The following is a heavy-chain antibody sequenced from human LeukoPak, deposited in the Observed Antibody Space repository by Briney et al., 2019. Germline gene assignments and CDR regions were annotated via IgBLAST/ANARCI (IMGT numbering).Heavy chain of an antibody. V-gene: IGHV4-39*07. CDR1: GGSISSSSYS. CDR2: VYYSGST. Sequence: SETLSLTCTVPGGSISSSSYSWGWIRQPPGKGLEWIGSVYYSGSTYYNPSLKSRVTISVDTSKNQFSLKLSSVAAADTAVYYCARVIVVVVAATGVEEYYFDYWGQGTLVTVSS. J-gene: IGHJ4*02. CDR3: ARVIVVVVAATGVEEYYFDY. D-gene: IGHD2-15*01.